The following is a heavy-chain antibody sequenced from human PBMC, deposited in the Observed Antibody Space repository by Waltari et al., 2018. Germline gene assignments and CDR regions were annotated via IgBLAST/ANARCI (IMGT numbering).Heavy chain of an antibody. CDR3: ARALTTVNPFDY. Sequence: QVQLQDSGPGLVKPSQTLSLTCTVSGGSIRSGGYSWRWIRQHPGKGLEWIGYIYYSGSTYYNPSLKSRVTISVDTSKNQFSLKLSSVTAADTAVYYCARALTTVNPFDYWGQGTLVTVSS. V-gene: IGHV4-31*03. J-gene: IGHJ4*02. CDR2: IYYSGST. D-gene: IGHD4-17*01. CDR1: GGSIRSGGYS.